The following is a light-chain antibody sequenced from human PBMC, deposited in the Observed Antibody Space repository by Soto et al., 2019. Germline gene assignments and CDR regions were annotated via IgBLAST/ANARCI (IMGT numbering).Light chain of an antibody. CDR1: SSDVGNNNR. CDR2: EVS. J-gene: IGLJ2*01. CDR3: SSYTTSNTFV. Sequence: QSALTQPPSVSGSPGQSVSISCTGTSSDVGNNNRVSWYQQPPGTAPKLMIYEVSNRPSGVPDRFSGSKSGNTASLTISGLQAEDEADYYCSSYTTSNTFVFGGGTKLTVL. V-gene: IGLV2-18*02.